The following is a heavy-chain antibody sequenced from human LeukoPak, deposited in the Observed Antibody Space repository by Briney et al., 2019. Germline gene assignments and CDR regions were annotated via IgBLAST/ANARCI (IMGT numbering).Heavy chain of an antibody. CDR2: ISAYNGNT. CDR3: ARVEQLARVGLFGYYYYYYYMDV. V-gene: IGHV1-18*01. Sequence: AASVKVSCKASGYTFTSYGISWVRQAPGQGLEWMGWISAYNGNTNYAQKLQGRVTMTTDTSTSTAYMELRSLRSDDTAVYYCARVEQLARVGLFGYYYYYYYMDVWGKGTTVTVSS. D-gene: IGHD6-6*01. J-gene: IGHJ6*03. CDR1: GYTFTSYG.